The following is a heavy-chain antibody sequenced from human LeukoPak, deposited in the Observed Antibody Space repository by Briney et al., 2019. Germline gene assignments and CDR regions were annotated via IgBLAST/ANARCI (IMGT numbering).Heavy chain of an antibody. V-gene: IGHV1-69*13. CDR2: VIPIFGTA. D-gene: IGHD2-15*01. CDR3: ARVGWVDY. CDR1: AGTFTSYA. J-gene: IGHJ4*02. Sequence: AVKLSCTGSAGTFTSYAISRVRHRPGPGLEWMGGVIPIFGTANYAQKFQGRVTITADESTNTAYMERGSLRSEHTAVFYCARVGWVDYWVQGTLVTVSS.